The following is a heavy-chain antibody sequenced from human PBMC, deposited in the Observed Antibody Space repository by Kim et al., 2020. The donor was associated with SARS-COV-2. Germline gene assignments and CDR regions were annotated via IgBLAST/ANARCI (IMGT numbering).Heavy chain of an antibody. CDR2: RNQ. J-gene: IGHJ6*02. V-gene: IGHV3-30*01. Sequence: RNQYYADSMKGRFTNSRDKSKKTMYLQMNSRRAEATAVYYCARDYYGMDVWGQGTTVTVSS. CDR3: ARDYYGMDV.